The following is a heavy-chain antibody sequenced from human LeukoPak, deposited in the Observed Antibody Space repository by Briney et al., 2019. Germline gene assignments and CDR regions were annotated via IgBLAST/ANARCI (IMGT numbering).Heavy chain of an antibody. CDR1: GYTFTDYY. J-gene: IGHJ4*02. CDR3: ARLSIAVAGT. Sequence: ASVKVSCKASGYTFTDYYMHWVRQAPGQGLEWMGWINPNSGGTNYAQKFQGRVTLTRDTSITTAYMQLRRLRYDYTTVYYCARLSIAVAGTWGQGTLVTVSS. CDR2: INPNSGGT. V-gene: IGHV1-2*02. D-gene: IGHD6-19*01.